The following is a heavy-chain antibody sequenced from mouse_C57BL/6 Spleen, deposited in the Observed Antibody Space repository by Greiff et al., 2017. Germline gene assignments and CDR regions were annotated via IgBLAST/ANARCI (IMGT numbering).Heavy chain of an antibody. J-gene: IGHJ3*01. CDR2: INPGSGGT. V-gene: IGHV1-54*01. CDR1: GYAFTNYS. CDR3: ASVLYYYGSSPLFAY. D-gene: IGHD1-1*01. Sequence: QVQLKQSGAELVRPGTSVKVSCKASGYAFTNYSIEWVKQRPGQGLEWIGVINPGSGGTNYNEKFKGKATLTADKSSSTAYMQLSSLTSEDSAVYFCASVLYYYGSSPLFAYWGQGTLVTVSA.